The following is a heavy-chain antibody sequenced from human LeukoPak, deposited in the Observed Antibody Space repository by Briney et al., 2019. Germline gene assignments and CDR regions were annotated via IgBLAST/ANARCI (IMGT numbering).Heavy chain of an antibody. V-gene: IGHV3-7*01. D-gene: IGHD4-11*01. CDR3: ARSLDYYDAFDI. CDR1: GFTFSSRDW. J-gene: IGHJ3*02. CDR2: IRQDGSEK. Sequence: GGSLRLSCVASGFTFSSRDWMSWVRQAPGKGLEWVANIRQDGSEKYYVDSVKGRFTISRDNAKNSLYLQMNSLRAEDTAVYYCARSLDYYDAFDIWGQGTMVTVSS.